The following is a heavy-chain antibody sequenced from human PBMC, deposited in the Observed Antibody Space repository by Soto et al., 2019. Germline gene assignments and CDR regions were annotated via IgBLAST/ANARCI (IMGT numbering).Heavy chain of an antibody. Sequence: QDQLVQSGVEVKKPGASVKVSCKASGYSFTNYGITWVRQAPGQGFEWMGWISAYNGNTNYAQKFQGRVTMPPDASTSTAYLELRSLRSDDTAVYYCARDRGVAPPVAGNTHYYYYMDVWGKGTTVTVSS. D-gene: IGHD6-19*01. J-gene: IGHJ6*03. CDR1: GYSFTNYG. V-gene: IGHV1-18*01. CDR2: ISAYNGNT. CDR3: ARDRGVAPPVAGNTHYYYYMDV.